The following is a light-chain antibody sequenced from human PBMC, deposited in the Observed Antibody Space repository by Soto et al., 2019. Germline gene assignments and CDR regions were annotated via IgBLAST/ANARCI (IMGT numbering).Light chain of an antibody. CDR3: QLRGSWPAT. J-gene: IGKJ3*01. Sequence: IMLKQSLAIVSLYPAERATLSCRASQSVNNFFAWYQQKPGQAPRLLIYDASYRAPGIPARFSGSGSGTDFTLTISSLEAEDSAVYYCQLRGSWPATFGPGTKVAI. CDR1: QSVNNF. CDR2: DAS. V-gene: IGKV3-11*01.